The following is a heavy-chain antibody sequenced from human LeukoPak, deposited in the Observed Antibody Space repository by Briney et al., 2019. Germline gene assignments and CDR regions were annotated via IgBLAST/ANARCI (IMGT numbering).Heavy chain of an antibody. Sequence: GGSLRLSCAASGFTFSSYWMHWVRQAPGKGLVWVSRIDRDGSRINYADSVKGRFSISRDNGKNTLFLQMNSLRAEDAAVYYCVRGNDYGGPHYWGQGTLVTVSS. V-gene: IGHV3-74*01. CDR1: GFTFSSYW. CDR2: IDRDGSRI. D-gene: IGHD4-23*01. CDR3: VRGNDYGGPHY. J-gene: IGHJ4*02.